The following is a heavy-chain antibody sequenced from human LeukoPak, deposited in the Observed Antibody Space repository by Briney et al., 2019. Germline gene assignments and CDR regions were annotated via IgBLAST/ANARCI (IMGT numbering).Heavy chain of an antibody. Sequence: GGSLRLSCAASGFTFSSYGMHWVRQAPGKGLEWVAAIWYDGSNKKYADSVKGRFTISRDNSKNTLYLQMNSLRAEDTAVYYCARSRGWLLSFFDYWGQGTLVTVSS. CDR2: IWYDGSNK. CDR1: GFTFSSYG. J-gene: IGHJ4*02. CDR3: ARSRGWLLSFFDY. V-gene: IGHV3-33*01. D-gene: IGHD3-3*01.